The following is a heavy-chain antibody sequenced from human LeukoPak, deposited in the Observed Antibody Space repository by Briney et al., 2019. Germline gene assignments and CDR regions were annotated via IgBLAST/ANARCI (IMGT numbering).Heavy chain of an antibody. J-gene: IGHJ3*01. CDR2: INRDGGLT. Sequence: PGGSVRLSCVASGFTFSGNWMHWVRQAPGKGLAWVSHINRDGGLTNYADSVKGRFTISRDNARNTVYLQMSSLRVEDTAIYFCAREEHRLAEAGTSAFDLGGQGTLVTVSP. V-gene: IGHV3-74*01. D-gene: IGHD6-13*01. CDR3: AREEHRLAEAGTSAFDL. CDR1: GFTFSGNW.